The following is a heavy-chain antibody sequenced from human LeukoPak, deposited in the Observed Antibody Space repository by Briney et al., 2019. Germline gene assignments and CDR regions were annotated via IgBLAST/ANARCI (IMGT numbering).Heavy chain of an antibody. V-gene: IGHV1-69*05. CDR3: ARGSGDGTQGSQH. Sequence: ASVKVSCKASGGTFSSYAISWVRQAPGQGLEWMGRIIPIFGTANYAQKFQGRVTITTDESTSTAYMELSSLRSEDTAVYYCARGSGDGTQGSQHWGQGTLVTVSS. D-gene: IGHD4-17*01. J-gene: IGHJ1*01. CDR1: GGTFSSYA. CDR2: IIPIFGTA.